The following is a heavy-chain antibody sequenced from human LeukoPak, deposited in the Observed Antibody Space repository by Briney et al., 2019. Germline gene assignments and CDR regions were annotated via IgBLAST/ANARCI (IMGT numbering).Heavy chain of an antibody. CDR3: ARGYSSPVPNFDY. J-gene: IGHJ4*02. CDR2: INPNNGGT. Sequence: ASVKVSCKATGYTFTGYYMHWVRQAPGQGLEWMGWINPNNGGTSYAQKFQGRVTMTRDTSITTAYMELPSLTSDDTAVYYCARGYSSPVPNFDYWGQGTLVTVSS. CDR1: GYTFTGYY. D-gene: IGHD6-13*01. V-gene: IGHV1-2*02.